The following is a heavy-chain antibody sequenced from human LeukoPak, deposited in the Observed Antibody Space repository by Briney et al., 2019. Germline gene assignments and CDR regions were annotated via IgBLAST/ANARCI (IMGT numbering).Heavy chain of an antibody. D-gene: IGHD3-10*01. J-gene: IGHJ4*02. V-gene: IGHV4-4*09. CDR2: IYTSWST. CDR3: LSPDYYGSGSYYNGDY. CDR1: GGAISSYY. Sequence: SETLSLTCTVSGGAISSYYWSWIRQPPGKGLEWIGYIYTSWSTNYNPSLKSRVTISVDTSKNQFSLKLTSVTAAATAVYYCLSPDYYGSGSYYNGDYWGQGTLVTVSS.